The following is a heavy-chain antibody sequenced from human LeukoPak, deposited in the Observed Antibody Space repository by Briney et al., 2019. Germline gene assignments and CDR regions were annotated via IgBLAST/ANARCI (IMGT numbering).Heavy chain of an antibody. CDR3: AKDAYDYGDYVSN. Sequence: GGSLTLSCAASGFTFKNYAMSWVRQAPARGLEWVASLRGDGETFYADSVKGRFTISRDNSKNTLYLQMNSLRAEDTAVYYCAKDAYDYGDYVSNWGQGTLVTVSS. CDR1: GFTFKNYA. V-gene: IGHV3-23*01. D-gene: IGHD4-17*01. J-gene: IGHJ4*02. CDR2: LRGDGET.